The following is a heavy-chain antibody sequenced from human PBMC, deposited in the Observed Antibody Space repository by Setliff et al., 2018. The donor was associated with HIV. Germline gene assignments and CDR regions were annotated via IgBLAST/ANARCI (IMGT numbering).Heavy chain of an antibody. CDR3: ARQERYCTSADCYRYFNY. Sequence: PSETLSLTCTVSGGSLSSGGYYYSWIRQHPGSGLQWIGYIYYSGSAYYNPSLKSRVIISIDTSKNQFSLKLSSVTAADTAVYYCARQERYCTSADCYRYFNYWGQGTLVTVSS. J-gene: IGHJ4*02. CDR2: IYYSGSA. V-gene: IGHV4-31*03. D-gene: IGHD2-2*02. CDR1: GGSLSSGGYY.